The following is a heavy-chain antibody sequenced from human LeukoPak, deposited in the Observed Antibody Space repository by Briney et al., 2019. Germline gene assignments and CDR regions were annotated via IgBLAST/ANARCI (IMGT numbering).Heavy chain of an antibody. D-gene: IGHD1-26*01. J-gene: IGHJ4*02. Sequence: GESLQISCQGSGYSFTSYWIGWVRQLPGKGLEWMGIIYPGDSDTRYSPSFQGQVTISADKSISTAYLQWSSLKASDTAMYYCARHAPYSGSYYPDYWGQGTLVTVSS. V-gene: IGHV5-51*01. CDR3: ARHAPYSGSYYPDY. CDR1: GYSFTSYW. CDR2: IYPGDSDT.